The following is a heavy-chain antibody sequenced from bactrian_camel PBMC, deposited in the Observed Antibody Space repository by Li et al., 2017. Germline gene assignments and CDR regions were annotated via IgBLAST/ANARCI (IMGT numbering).Heavy chain of an antibody. J-gene: IGHJ4*01. V-gene: IGHV3S1*01. CDR1: GYYGAYC. CDR3: AKELYEFDY. CDR2: IYSGGYKT. Sequence: HVQLVESGGGSVQAGGSLRLSCVVSGYYGAYCMGWFRQAPGKERERVATIYSGGYKTYYASSVEGRFTISRDNAKKTLYLQLNSLKTEDTATYYCAKELYEFDYWGQGTQVTVS.